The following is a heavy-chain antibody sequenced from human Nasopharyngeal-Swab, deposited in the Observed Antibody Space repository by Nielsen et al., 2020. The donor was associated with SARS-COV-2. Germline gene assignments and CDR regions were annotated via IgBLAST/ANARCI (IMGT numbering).Heavy chain of an antibody. J-gene: IGHJ4*02. V-gene: IGHV3-21*01. Sequence: ESLMIPCAFPGFTLRSYSMRWVRQAPGKGLEWVSLITSSSRYIYYADSVTGRFTISRDNAKNFLYLQMNSLSAGDTAVYYCARDSTSKYFDGSGYSFDSWGQGTLVTVSS. CDR3: ARDSTSKYFDGSGYSFDS. CDR1: GFTLRSYS. D-gene: IGHD3-22*01. CDR2: ITSSSRYI.